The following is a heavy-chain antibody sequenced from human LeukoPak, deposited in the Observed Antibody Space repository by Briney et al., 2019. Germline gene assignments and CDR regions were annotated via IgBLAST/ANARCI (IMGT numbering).Heavy chain of an antibody. D-gene: IGHD3-10*01. V-gene: IGHV3-21*04. CDR1: GFTFSRYN. Sequence: GGSLRLSCAASGFTFSRYNMNWVRQAPGKGLEWVSSITSSSIYIYYADSMKGRFTISRDNAKNSLYLQMDSLRAEDTAVYYCARKFGENPYLDPWGQGTLVTVSS. CDR2: ITSSSIYI. CDR3: ARKFGENPYLDP. J-gene: IGHJ5*02.